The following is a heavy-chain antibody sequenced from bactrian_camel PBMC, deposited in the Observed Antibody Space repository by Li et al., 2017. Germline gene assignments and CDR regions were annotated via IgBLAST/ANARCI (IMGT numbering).Heavy chain of an antibody. CDR3: ALWWSLLHRSCSVSESEYHF. CDR2: IYTGGTT. V-gene: IGHV3S53*01. J-gene: IGHJ4*01. CDR1: ASKYNNNY. Sequence: HVQLVESGGGSVQAGGSLRLSCTVSASKYNNNYMGWFRQAPGHEREGVAAIYTGGTTHYADSVKDRFTISQDNTKNTVYLQMNSLKPEDTGTYYCALWWSLLHRSCSVSESEYHFTGQGTQVTVS. D-gene: IGHD2*01.